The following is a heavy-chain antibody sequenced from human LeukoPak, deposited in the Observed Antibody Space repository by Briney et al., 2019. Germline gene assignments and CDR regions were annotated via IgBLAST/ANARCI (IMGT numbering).Heavy chain of an antibody. J-gene: IGHJ6*02. CDR1: GFTFSDYY. CDR2: ISSSGSTI. Sequence: PGGSLRLSCAASGFTFSDYYMSWIRQAPGKGLEWVSYISSSGSTIYYADSVKGRFTISRDNAKNSLYLQMNSLRAEDTAVYYCARWLDYYDSRGSLGMDVWGQGTTVTVSS. D-gene: IGHD3-22*01. V-gene: IGHV3-11*01. CDR3: ARWLDYYDSRGSLGMDV.